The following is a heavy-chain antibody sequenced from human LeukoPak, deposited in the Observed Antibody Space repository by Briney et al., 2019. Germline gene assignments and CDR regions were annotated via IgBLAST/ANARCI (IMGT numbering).Heavy chain of an antibody. V-gene: IGHV4-4*02. D-gene: IGHD3-16*02. Sequence: SETLSLTCVVSGGSISNNNWWSWVRQPPGKGLEWIGEIHHDGRINYNPSLKSRVTLSVDKSKNQFSLRLNSVTAADTAMYYCARSHDHLWGNYPDYWGQGTLVTVSS. CDR3: ARSHDHLWGNYPDY. CDR1: GGSISNNNW. J-gene: IGHJ4*02. CDR2: IHHDGRI.